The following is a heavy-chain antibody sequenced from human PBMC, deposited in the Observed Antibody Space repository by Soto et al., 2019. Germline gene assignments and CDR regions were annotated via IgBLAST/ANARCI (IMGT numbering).Heavy chain of an antibody. V-gene: IGHV6-1*01. Sequence: SQTLSLTCAISGDSVSSNSAAWNWIRQSPSRGLEWLGRTYYRSKWYNDYAVSVKSRITINPDTSKNQFSLQLNSVTPEDTAVYYCARDQPEYNRNDSTEHSYDPWGQGTLVTVSS. J-gene: IGHJ5*02. CDR3: ARDQPEYNRNDSTEHSYDP. D-gene: IGHD1-20*01. CDR1: GDSVSSNSAA. CDR2: TYYRSKWYN.